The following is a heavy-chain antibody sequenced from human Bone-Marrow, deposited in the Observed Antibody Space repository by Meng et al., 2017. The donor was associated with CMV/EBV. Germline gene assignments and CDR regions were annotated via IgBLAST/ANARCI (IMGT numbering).Heavy chain of an antibody. D-gene: IGHD2-21*01. Sequence: ASVKVSCKASGYTFTGYYMHWVRQAPGQGLEWMGWINPNSGGTNYAQKFQGRVTMTRDTSMSTAYMELSRLRSDDTDVYYCASDLHIVVVNELDFWGQGTLVTVSS. CDR1: GYTFTGYY. J-gene: IGHJ4*02. V-gene: IGHV1-2*02. CDR3: ASDLHIVVVNELDF. CDR2: INPNSGGT.